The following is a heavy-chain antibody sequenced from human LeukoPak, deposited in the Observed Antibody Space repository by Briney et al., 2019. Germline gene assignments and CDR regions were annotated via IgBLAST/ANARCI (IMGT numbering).Heavy chain of an antibody. J-gene: IGHJ2*01. V-gene: IGHV4-31*03. D-gene: IGHD5/OR15-5a*01. CDR1: GGSISSGGYY. Sequence: PSETLFLTCTVSGGSISSGGYYWSWIRQHPGKGLEWIGYIYYSGSTYYNPSLKSRVTISVDTSKNQFSLKLSSVTAADTAVYYCARDVYDFDSYWYFDLWGRGTLVTVSS. CDR2: IYYSGST. CDR3: ARDVYDFDSYWYFDL.